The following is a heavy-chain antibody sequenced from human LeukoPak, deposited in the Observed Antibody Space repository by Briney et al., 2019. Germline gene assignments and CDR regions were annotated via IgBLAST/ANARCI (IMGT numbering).Heavy chain of an antibody. J-gene: IGHJ4*02. Sequence: ASVKVSCKASGYTFTGYYMHWVRQAPGQGLEWMGRINPNSGGTNYAQKFQGRVTVTRDTSISKAYMEPSRLRSDDTAVYYCARARGGVRGVLAFDYWGQGTLVTVSS. D-gene: IGHD3-10*01. CDR2: INPNSGGT. V-gene: IGHV1-2*06. CDR1: GYTFTGYY. CDR3: ARARGGVRGVLAFDY.